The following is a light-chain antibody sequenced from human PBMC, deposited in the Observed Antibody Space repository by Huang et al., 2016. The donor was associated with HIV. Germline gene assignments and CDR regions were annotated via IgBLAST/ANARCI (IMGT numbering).Light chain of an antibody. CDR3: QQYYSTPHT. CDR2: WAS. V-gene: IGKV4-1*01. J-gene: IGKJ2*01. CDR1: QSVLYSSNNKNY. Sequence: DIVMNQSPDSLAVSLGERATINCKSSQSVLYSSNNKNYLAWYQQKPGQPPKLLIYWASTRESGVPDRFSGSGSGTDFTLTISSLQAEDVAVYYCQQYYSTPHTFGQGTKLEIK.